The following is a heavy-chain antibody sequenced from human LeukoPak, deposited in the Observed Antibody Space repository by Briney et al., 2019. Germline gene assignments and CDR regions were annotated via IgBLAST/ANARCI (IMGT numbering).Heavy chain of an antibody. CDR1: GFTFRSYE. CDR2: ISSSGSTI. D-gene: IGHD3-10*02. J-gene: IGHJ6*04. V-gene: IGHV3-48*03. Sequence: GGSLRLSCAGSGFTFRSYEMNWVRQAPGKGLEWVSYISSSGSTIYYADSVKGRFTISRDNAKNSLYLQMNSLRAEDTAVYYCAELGITMIGGVWGKGTTVTISS. CDR3: AELGITMIGGV.